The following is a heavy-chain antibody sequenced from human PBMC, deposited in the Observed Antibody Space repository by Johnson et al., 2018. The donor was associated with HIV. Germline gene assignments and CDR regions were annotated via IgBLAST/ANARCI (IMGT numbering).Heavy chain of an antibody. J-gene: IGHJ3*02. D-gene: IGHD6-13*01. Sequence: QVQLVESGGGVVQPGGSLRLSCAASGFTFSSYGMHWVRQAPGKGLEWVAFIRYDGSNKYYADSVKGRFTISRDNSKNTLYLQMNSLRAEDTAVYYCAKDGAAAGTVGADAFDIWGQGTMVTVSS. V-gene: IGHV3-30*02. CDR3: AKDGAAAGTVGADAFDI. CDR1: GFTFSSYG. CDR2: IRYDGSNK.